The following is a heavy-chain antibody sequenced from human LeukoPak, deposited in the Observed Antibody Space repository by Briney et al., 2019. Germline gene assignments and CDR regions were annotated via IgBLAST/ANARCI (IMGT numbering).Heavy chain of an antibody. CDR3: ARDLATIDGIAWYYFEN. Sequence: ASVKVSCKASGYTFTGHYIHWVRQAPGQGLEWMGWINPNTGGTDYAQKFQDRIAISTYTSISTTYMELSSLRSDDTALYYCARDLATIDGIAWYYFENWGQGTPVTVS. V-gene: IGHV1-2*02. CDR2: INPNTGGT. J-gene: IGHJ4*02. CDR1: GYTFTGHY. D-gene: IGHD5-12*01.